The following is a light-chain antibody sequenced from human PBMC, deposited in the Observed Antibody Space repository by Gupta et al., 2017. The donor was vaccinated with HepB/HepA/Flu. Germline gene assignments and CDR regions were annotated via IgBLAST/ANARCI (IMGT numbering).Light chain of an antibody. CDR3: QKHDSAPCT. CDR1: QGILDR. Sequence: DIQMTQSPSSLSASVGDRVTITCRASQGILDRLAWYQQKPGKAPKLLISAASTLQSGVPSRFSGSGSGTXFTLTIXSLQPEDVATYYCQKHDSAPCTFGXGTKVDIK. J-gene: IGKJ3*01. CDR2: AAS. V-gene: IGKV1-27*01.